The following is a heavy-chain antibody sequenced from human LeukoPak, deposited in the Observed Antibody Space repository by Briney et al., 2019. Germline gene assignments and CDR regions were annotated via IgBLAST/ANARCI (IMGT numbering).Heavy chain of an antibody. CDR2: ISGYNGDT. V-gene: IGHV1-18*01. D-gene: IGHD3-10*01. J-gene: IGHJ6*03. CDR3: ARRTYYYGSGSYNNYYYYMDV. Sequence: ASVKVSCKASGYTFTNYGISWVRQAPGQGLEWMGCISGYNGDTNYAKKVQGRVTMTTDTSTSTAYMELRSLRSDDTAVYYCARRTYYYGSGSYNNYYYYMDVWGKGTMVTVSS. CDR1: GYTFTNYG.